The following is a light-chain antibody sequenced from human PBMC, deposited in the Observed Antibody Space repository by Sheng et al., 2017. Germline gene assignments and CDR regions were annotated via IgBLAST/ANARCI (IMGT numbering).Light chain of an antibody. V-gene: IGLV3-25*03. Sequence: SYELTQSPSVSVSPGQTATITCSGDALPQQFAYWYQQKPGQAPALMIYKDTERSSGIPERFSGSSSGTTVTLTISGVQAEDEADYYCQSADRSGTYQVFGGGTKLTVL. CDR2: KDT. CDR1: ALPQQF. J-gene: IGLJ2*01. CDR3: QSADRSGTYQV.